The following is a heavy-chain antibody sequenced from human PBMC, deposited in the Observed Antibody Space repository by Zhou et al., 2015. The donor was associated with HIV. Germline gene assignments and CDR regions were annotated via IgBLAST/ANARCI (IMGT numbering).Heavy chain of an antibody. CDR2: ITPIFGTG. D-gene: IGHD3-22*01. CDR3: ARGLRITMIVAGAFDI. V-gene: IGHV1-69*12. J-gene: IGHJ3*02. CDR1: GGTFSTCA. Sequence: QVQLVQSGAEVKKPGSSVKVSCKASGGTFSTCAINWVRQAPGQGLEWMGGITPIFGTGNYAQKFQGRVTITADESTSTAYMELSSLRSEDTAVYYCARGLRITMIVAGAFDIWGQGTMVTVSS.